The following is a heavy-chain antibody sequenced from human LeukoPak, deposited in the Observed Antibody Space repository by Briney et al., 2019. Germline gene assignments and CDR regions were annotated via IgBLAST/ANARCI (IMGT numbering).Heavy chain of an antibody. V-gene: IGHV4-34*01. D-gene: IGHD3-16*02. J-gene: IGHJ4*02. CDR2: INHSGST. CDR3: ARVMITFGGVIVGFDY. CDR1: GFTFSSYE. Sequence: GSLRLSCAASGFTFSSYEMNWVRQPPGKGVEWIGEINHSGSTNYNPSLKSRVTISVDTSKNQFSLKLSSVTAADTAVYYCARVMITFGGVIVGFDYWGQGTLVTVSS.